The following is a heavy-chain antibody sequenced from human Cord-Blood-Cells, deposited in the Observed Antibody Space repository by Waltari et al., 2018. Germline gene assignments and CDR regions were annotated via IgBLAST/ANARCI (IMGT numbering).Heavy chain of an antibody. CDR1: GGPISSYY. CDR3: ARAGYSGSYLSIFDY. CDR2: IYYSGST. Sequence: QVQLQESGPGLVKPSETLSLTCTVSGGPISSYYWSWIRKPPGKGLEWIGYIYYSGSTNYNPSLKSRVTISVDTSKNQFSLKLSSVTAADTAVYYCARAGYSGSYLSIFDYWGQGTLVTVSS. V-gene: IGHV4-59*01. J-gene: IGHJ4*02. D-gene: IGHD1-26*01.